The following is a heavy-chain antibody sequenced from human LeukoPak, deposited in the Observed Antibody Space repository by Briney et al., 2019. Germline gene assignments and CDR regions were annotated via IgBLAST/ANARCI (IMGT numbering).Heavy chain of an antibody. CDR2: ISAYNGNT. CDR1: GYTFTSYG. V-gene: IGHV1-18*01. Sequence: GASVKVSCKASGYTFTSYGISWVRPAPGQGLEWMGWISAYNGNTNYAQKLQGRVTMTTDTSTSTAHMELRSLRSDDTAVYYCAREKEQQLPADYWGQGTLVTVSS. J-gene: IGHJ4*02. D-gene: IGHD6-13*01. CDR3: AREKEQQLPADY.